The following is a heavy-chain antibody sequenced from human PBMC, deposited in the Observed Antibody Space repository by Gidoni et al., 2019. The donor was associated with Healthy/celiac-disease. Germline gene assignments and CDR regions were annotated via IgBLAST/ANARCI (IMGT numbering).Heavy chain of an antibody. CDR3: ARNPSIAAARWAFDI. Sequence: QLPLQESGPGLLKPSETLSLPCPFSGYSISSGYYWGWIRQPPGKGREWMGSLYHSGSTYYNPSLKSRVTISVDTSKNQFSLKLSSVTAADTGVYYCARNPSIAAARWAFDIWGQGTMVTVSS. J-gene: IGHJ3*02. CDR1: GYSISSGYY. D-gene: IGHD6-13*01. CDR2: LYHSGST. V-gene: IGHV4-38-2*01.